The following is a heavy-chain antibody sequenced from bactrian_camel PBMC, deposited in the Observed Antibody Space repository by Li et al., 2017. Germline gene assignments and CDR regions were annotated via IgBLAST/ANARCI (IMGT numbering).Heavy chain of an antibody. J-gene: IGHJ6*01. CDR3: AADLRWCRSGYFDPHGRVGY. CDR2: INNDGST. V-gene: IGHV3S10*01. Sequence: VQLVESGGGSVQIGGSLTLACAASGFTFSSYVMHWVRQAPGKGLEWVSRINNDGSTNYADSVKGRFTISRDDNQRTIYLQMNSLEPEDTAIYYCAADLRWCRSGYFDPHGRVGYWGQGTQVTVS. CDR1: GFTFSSYV. D-gene: IGHD2*01.